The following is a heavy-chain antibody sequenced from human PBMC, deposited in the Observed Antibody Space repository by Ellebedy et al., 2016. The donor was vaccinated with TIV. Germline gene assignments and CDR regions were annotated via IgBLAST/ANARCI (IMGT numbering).Heavy chain of an antibody. CDR1: GFSFSNFA. CDR2: ISASGIST. D-gene: IGHD3-22*01. Sequence: GGSLRLSCGASGFSFSNFAMTWVRQAPGKGLEWVSSISASGISTDYADSARGRVTISRDNSRNTLYLQMDSLRADDTAVYYCAKLDSSGYYYGRFDYWGQGTLVTVSS. J-gene: IGHJ4*02. V-gene: IGHV3-23*01. CDR3: AKLDSSGYYYGRFDY.